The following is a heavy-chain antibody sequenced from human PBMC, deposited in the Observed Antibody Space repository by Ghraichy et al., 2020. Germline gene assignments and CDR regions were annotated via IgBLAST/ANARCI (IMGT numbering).Heavy chain of an antibody. J-gene: IGHJ6*02. Sequence: GGSLRLSCAASGFTFSSYSMNWVRQAPGKGLEWVSSISSSSSYIYYADSVKGRFTISRDNAKNSLYLQMNSLRAEDTAVYYCALIVATGEMPHGEYYYYGMDVWGQGTTVTVSS. CDR2: ISSSSSYI. V-gene: IGHV3-21*01. D-gene: IGHD5-12*01. CDR3: ALIVATGEMPHGEYYYYGMDV. CDR1: GFTFSSYS.